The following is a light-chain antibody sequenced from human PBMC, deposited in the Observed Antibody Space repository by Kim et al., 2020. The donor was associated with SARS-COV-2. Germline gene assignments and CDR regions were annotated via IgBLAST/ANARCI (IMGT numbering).Light chain of an antibody. CDR2: GAS. CDR1: QSVSCSY. CDR3: QQYDMSPLT. V-gene: IGKV3-20*01. J-gene: IGKJ4*01. Sequence: EIVLTQSPGTLSLSPGERATLSCRASQSVSCSYLAWYQQKPGQAPRLLISGASSRATGIPDRFSGSESGTDFTLTISRLEPEDFAVYYCQQYDMSPLTFGGGTKVDIK.